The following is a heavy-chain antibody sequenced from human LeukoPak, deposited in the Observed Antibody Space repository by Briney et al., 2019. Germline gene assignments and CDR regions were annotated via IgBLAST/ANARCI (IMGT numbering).Heavy chain of an antibody. Sequence: PGGSLRLSCAASGFTFSSYGMHWVRQAPGKGLEWVAFIRYDGSNKYYADSVKGRFTISRDNSKNTLYLQMNSLRAEDTAVYYCAKDQGAFEEWLLYDYWGQGTLVTVSS. V-gene: IGHV3-30*02. CDR3: AKDQGAFEEWLLYDY. CDR1: GFTFSSYG. CDR2: IRYDGSNK. D-gene: IGHD3-3*02. J-gene: IGHJ4*02.